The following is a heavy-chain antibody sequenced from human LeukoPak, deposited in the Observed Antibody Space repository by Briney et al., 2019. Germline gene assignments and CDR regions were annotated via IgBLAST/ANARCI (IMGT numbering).Heavy chain of an antibody. J-gene: IGHJ4*02. CDR3: ARDGYYYDSSGYYYGDYFDY. CDR1: GGSISSYY. Sequence: PSETLSLTRTVSGGSISSYYWSWIRQPAGKGLEWIGRIYTSGSTNYNPSLKSRVTMSVDTSKNQFSLKLSSVTAADTAVYYCARDGYYYDSSGYYYGDYFDYWGQGTLVTVSS. V-gene: IGHV4-4*07. CDR2: IYTSGST. D-gene: IGHD3-22*01.